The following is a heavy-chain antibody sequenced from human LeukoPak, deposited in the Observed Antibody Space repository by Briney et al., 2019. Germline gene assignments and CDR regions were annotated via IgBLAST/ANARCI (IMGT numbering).Heavy chain of an antibody. Sequence: PSETLSLTCTVSGGSISSGSYYWSWIRQPPGKGLEWIGYIYYSGSTNYNPPLKSRVTISVDTSKNQFSLKPSSVTAADTAVYYCARGNSKTYYYDSSGYHFDYWGQGTLVTVSS. J-gene: IGHJ4*02. CDR3: ARGNSKTYYYDSSGYHFDY. V-gene: IGHV4-61*01. CDR2: IYYSGST. D-gene: IGHD3-22*01. CDR1: GGSISSGSYY.